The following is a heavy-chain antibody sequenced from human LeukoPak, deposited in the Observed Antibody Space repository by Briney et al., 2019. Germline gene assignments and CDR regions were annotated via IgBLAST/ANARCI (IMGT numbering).Heavy chain of an antibody. V-gene: IGHV3-23*01. J-gene: IGHJ3*02. CDR3: AKDSPLIVEATRWGRNVFDI. D-gene: IGHD1-26*01. CDR1: GLTFNNYA. CDR2: ISGGGGGI. Sequence: PGGSLRLSCAAPGLTFNNYAMSWVRRAPGKGLAWVSTISGGGGGIYYADSVKGRFTISRDNSKETLYLLMNSLSAEDTAVYYCAKDSPLIVEATRWGRNVFDIWGQGTMVTVAS.